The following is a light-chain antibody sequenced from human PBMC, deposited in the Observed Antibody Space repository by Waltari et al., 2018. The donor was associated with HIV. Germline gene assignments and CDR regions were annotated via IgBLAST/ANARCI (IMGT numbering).Light chain of an antibody. CDR2: WAS. CDR3: QQYYSNPPT. J-gene: IGKJ1*01. Sequence: EGATINCKSSQTLFYSSKNKNYLAWYQQKPGQTPKLLFYWASTRDSGVPDRFSGSGSGTDFTLTISNLQSEDVAIYFCQQYYSNPPTFGQGTKVEVK. CDR1: QTLFYSSKNKNY. V-gene: IGKV4-1*01.